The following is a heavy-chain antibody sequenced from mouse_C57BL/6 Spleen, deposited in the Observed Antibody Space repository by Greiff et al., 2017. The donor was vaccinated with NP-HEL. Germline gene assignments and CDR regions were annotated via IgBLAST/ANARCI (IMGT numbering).Heavy chain of an antibody. CDR1: GYTFTSYW. Sequence: QVQLQQPGAELVKPGASVMLSCKASGYTFTSYWMHWVKQRPGQGLEWIGMIHPNSGSTNYNAKFKSKATLTVDKSSSTAYMQLSSLTSEDSAVYYCARQDYAMDYWGQGTSATVSS. J-gene: IGHJ4*01. V-gene: IGHV1-64*01. CDR3: ARQDYAMDY. CDR2: IHPNSGST.